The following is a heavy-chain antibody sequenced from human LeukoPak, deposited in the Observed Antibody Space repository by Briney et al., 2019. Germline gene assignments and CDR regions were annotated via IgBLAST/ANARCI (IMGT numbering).Heavy chain of an antibody. CDR1: GGTFSSYA. J-gene: IGHJ5*02. CDR2: IIPIFGIA. D-gene: IGHD2-15*01. Sequence: SVKVSCKASGGTFSSYAISWVRQAPGQGLEWMGRIIPIFGIANYAQKFQGRVTITADKSTSTAYMELSSLRSEDTAVYYCARANLGRPVGHCSGGSCYSDSSRFDPWGQGTLVTVSS. V-gene: IGHV1-69*04. CDR3: ARANLGRPVGHCSGGSCYSDSSRFDP.